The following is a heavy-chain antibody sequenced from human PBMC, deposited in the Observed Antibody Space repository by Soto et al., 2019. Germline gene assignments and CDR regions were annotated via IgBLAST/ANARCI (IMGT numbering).Heavy chain of an antibody. D-gene: IGHD4-4*01. J-gene: IGHJ5*02. CDR3: AHSPTDDNDYSDYYRFDP. V-gene: IGHV2-5*02. CDR1: GFSLSTSRVG. Sequence: QITLKESGPALVKPTQTLTLTCTFSGFSLSTSRVGVGWIRQPPGKALEWLALIYWDDDKRYSPSLKNRATIKKXTXXXPXXFTMTNMDPVDAATYYCAHSPTDDNDYSDYYRFDPWCQGSQVTVSS. CDR2: IYWDDDK.